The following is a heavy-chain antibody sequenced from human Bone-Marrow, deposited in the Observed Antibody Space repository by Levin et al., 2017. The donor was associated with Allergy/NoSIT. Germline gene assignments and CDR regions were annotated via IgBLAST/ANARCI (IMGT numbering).Heavy chain of an antibody. CDR3: TAERSLGY. CDR2: FISKTDGGAI. V-gene: IGHV3-15*07. J-gene: IGHJ4*02. CDR1: GFIFSNAW. Sequence: PGGSLRLSCAASGFIFSNAWMDWVRQAPGKGLEWVGRFISKTDGGAIDYAAPVKGRFSMSRDDSKNILFLQMNSLTTEDTAVYYCTAERSLGYWGQGTLVTVSS.